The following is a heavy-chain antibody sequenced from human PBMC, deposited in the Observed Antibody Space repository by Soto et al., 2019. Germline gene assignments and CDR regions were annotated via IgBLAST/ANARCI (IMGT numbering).Heavy chain of an antibody. Sequence: SETLSLTCTVSGGSISSYYWSWIRQPPGKGLEWIGYIYYSGSTNYNPSLKSRVTISVDTSKSQFSLKLSSVTAADTAVYYCASQSSIAAQGWFDPWGQGTLVTVSS. J-gene: IGHJ5*02. CDR1: GGSISSYY. CDR2: IYYSGST. D-gene: IGHD6-6*01. V-gene: IGHV4-59*01. CDR3: ASQSSIAAQGWFDP.